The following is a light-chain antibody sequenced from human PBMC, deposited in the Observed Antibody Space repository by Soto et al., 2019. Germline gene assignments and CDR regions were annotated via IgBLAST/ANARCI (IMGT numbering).Light chain of an antibody. V-gene: IGLV2-14*03. J-gene: IGLJ1*01. CDR3: SSYTTCNTRQIV. CDR2: DVS. Sequence: QSVLTQPASVSGSPGQSITISCTGTSSDVGGYNYVSWYQHHPGKAPKLIIYDVSNRPSGVSIRFSASKSDNTASLTISGLQPEDEADYHCSSYTTCNTRQIVFGTGTKVTVL. CDR1: SSDVGGYNY.